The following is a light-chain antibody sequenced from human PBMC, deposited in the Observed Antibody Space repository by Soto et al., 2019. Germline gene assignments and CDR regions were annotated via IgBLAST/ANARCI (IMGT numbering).Light chain of an antibody. CDR1: QGISSY. Sequence: DIQMTQSPSSLSASVGDRVTITCRASQGISSYLAWYQQKPGKVPKVLIYAASTLQSGVPSRFSGSGSGTDFTLTISSRQPEDATTYYCEKYNRAPFTFGGGTKVDIK. CDR2: AAS. J-gene: IGKJ4*01. CDR3: EKYNRAPFT. V-gene: IGKV1-27*01.